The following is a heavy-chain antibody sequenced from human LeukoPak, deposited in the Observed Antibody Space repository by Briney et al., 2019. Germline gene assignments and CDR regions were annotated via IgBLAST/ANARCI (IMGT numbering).Heavy chain of an antibody. CDR3: ARDTRRYCSGGSCEMWFDP. CDR2: IYYSGST. CDR1: GGSISSYY. V-gene: IGHV4-59*01. Sequence: SETLSLTCTVSGGSISSYYWSWIRQPPGKGLEWIGYIYYSGSTNYNPSLKSRVTISVDTSKNQFSLKLCSVTAADTAVYYCARDTRRYCSGGSCEMWFDPWGQGTLVTVSS. D-gene: IGHD2-15*01. J-gene: IGHJ5*02.